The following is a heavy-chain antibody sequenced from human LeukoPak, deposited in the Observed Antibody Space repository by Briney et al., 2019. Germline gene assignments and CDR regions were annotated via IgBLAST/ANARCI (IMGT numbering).Heavy chain of an antibody. CDR1: GGSFSGYY. D-gene: IGHD6-19*01. Sequence: SETLSLTCAVYGGSFSGYYWSWIRQPPGKGLEWIGEINHSGSTNYDPSLKSRVTISVDTSKNQFSLKLSSVTAADTAVYYCAGRIVSGWYNYWGQGTLVTVSS. V-gene: IGHV4-34*01. J-gene: IGHJ4*02. CDR3: AGRIVSGWYNY. CDR2: INHSGST.